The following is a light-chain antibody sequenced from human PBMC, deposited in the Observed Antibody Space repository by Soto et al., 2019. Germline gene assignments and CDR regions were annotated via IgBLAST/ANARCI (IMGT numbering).Light chain of an antibody. V-gene: IGLV1-44*01. J-gene: IGLJ3*02. Sequence: QSVLTQPPSASGTPGQRVTISCSGSSSNIGSNTVNWYQQLPGMAPKVLIFGNNQRPSGVPDRFSGSKSGTSASLAISGLQSEDEADYYCAAWDASLNGWVFGGGTQLTVL. CDR1: SSNIGSNT. CDR3: AAWDASLNGWV. CDR2: GNN.